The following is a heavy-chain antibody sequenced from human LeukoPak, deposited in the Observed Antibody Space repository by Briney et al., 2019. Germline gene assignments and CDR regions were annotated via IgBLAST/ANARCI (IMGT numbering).Heavy chain of an antibody. Sequence: ASVKVSCKASGYTFTSYDINWVRQATGQGLEWMGWTNPNSGNTGYAQKFQGRVTITRNTSISTAYMELSSLRSEDTAVYYCARVVGTGTTRAAPGYWGQGTLVTVSS. CDR2: TNPNSGNT. V-gene: IGHV1-8*03. CDR1: GYTFTSYD. J-gene: IGHJ4*02. CDR3: ARVVGTGTTRAAPGY. D-gene: IGHD1-1*01.